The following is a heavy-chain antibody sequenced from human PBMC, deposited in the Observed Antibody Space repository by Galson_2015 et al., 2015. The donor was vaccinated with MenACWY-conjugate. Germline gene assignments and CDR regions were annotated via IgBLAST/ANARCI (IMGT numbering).Heavy chain of an antibody. J-gene: IGHJ5*02. CDR3: AAVRSWVVAATAGWFDP. CDR2: IVVGSGNT. Sequence: SVKVSCKASGFTFTSSAMQWVRQARGQRLEWIGWIVVGSGNTNYAQKFQERVTITRDMSTGTAYMELSSLRSEDTAVYYCAAVRSWVVAATAGWFDPWGQGTLVTVSS. D-gene: IGHD2-15*01. CDR1: GFTFTSSA. V-gene: IGHV1-58*02.